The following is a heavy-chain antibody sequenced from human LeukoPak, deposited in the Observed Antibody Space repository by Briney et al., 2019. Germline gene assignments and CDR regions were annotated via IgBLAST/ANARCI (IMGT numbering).Heavy chain of an antibody. CDR1: GFTLSNYA. J-gene: IGHJ4*02. V-gene: IGHV3-23*01. D-gene: IGHD2-2*01. Sequence: GGSLRVSCATSGFTLSNYAMRWVRQDPGKGLEWVSTISGTGGSTYYADSGKGRFTISRDNSKNTLYLQMNSLRAEDMAVYYCAKGVVPAAMSGADSWGQGTLVTVSS. CDR2: ISGTGGST. CDR3: AKGVVPAAMSGADS.